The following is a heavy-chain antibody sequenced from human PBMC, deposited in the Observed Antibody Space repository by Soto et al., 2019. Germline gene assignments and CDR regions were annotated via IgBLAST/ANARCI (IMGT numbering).Heavy chain of an antibody. CDR3: VGQLEWLESWFDP. J-gene: IGHJ5*02. Sequence: HLQVQESGPGLVRPSETLSLTCTVSGSSMNNSSFYWGWIRQPPGKGLEWIGSIYYTGIPYYNPSLKIRVSISIETSRNQFSLDLSSVTAADTAVYYCVGQLEWLESWFDPWGRGTLVTVSS. CDR1: GSSMNNSSFY. CDR2: IYYTGIP. V-gene: IGHV4-39*01. D-gene: IGHD3-3*01.